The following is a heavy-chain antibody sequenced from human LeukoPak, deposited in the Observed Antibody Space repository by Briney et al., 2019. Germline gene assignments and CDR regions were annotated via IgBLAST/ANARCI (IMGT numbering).Heavy chain of an antibody. J-gene: IGHJ3*02. CDR3: ARANNWNTCDAFDI. V-gene: IGHV3-11*01. Sequence: LSLTCAVYGGSFSGYYWSWIRQAPGKGLEWVSYISSSGSTIYYADSVKGRFTISRDNAKNSLYLQMNSLRAEDTAVYYCARANNWNTCDAFDIWGQGTMVTVSS. D-gene: IGHD1-20*01. CDR1: GGSFSGYY. CDR2: ISSSGSTI.